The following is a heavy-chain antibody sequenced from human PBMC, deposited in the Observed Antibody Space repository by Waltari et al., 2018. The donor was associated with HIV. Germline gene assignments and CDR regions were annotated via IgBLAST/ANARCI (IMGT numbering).Heavy chain of an antibody. CDR2: MGTTPTAR. D-gene: IGHD3-9*01. CDR1: GFSLSSYS. Sequence: QLLQSGGGSIQPGGSLRLSCVASGFSLSSYSVIWLRQPPGKALEWVSYMGTTPTARYYEDSVRDRFTVFTDKTKQSVYLQISNLQGGDSAVYYCARGLSYFDGKPLPWYLDLWGRGSRVTVAS. V-gene: IGHV3-48*01. CDR3: ARGLSYFDGKPLPWYLDL. J-gene: IGHJ2*01.